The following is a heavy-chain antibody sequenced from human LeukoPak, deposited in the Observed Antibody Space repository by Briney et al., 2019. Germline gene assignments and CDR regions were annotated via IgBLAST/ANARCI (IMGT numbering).Heavy chain of an antibody. D-gene: IGHD3-22*01. Sequence: GRSLRLSCAASGFTFSSYGMHWVRQAPGKGLEWVAVISYDGSNKYYADSVKGRFTISRDNSKNTLYLQMNSLRAEDTAVYYCANSAYYYDSSGYFDYWGQGTLVIVSS. CDR3: ANSAYYYDSSGYFDY. CDR1: GFTFSSYG. V-gene: IGHV3-30*18. CDR2: ISYDGSNK. J-gene: IGHJ4*02.